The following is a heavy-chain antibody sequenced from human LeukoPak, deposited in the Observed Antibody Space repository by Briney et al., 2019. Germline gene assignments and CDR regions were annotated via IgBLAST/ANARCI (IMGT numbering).Heavy chain of an antibody. D-gene: IGHD6-13*01. J-gene: IGHJ4*02. CDR1: GGTFSSYA. Sequence: SVKVSCKASGGTFSSYAISWVRQAPGQGLEWMGRIIPIFGIANYAQKFQGRVMITADKSTSTAYMELSSLRSEDTAVYYCARDQDSSSSGDYWGQGTLVTVSS. V-gene: IGHV1-69*04. CDR3: ARDQDSSSSGDY. CDR2: IIPIFGIA.